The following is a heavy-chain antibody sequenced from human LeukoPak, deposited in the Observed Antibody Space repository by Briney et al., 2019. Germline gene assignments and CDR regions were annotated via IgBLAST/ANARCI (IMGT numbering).Heavy chain of an antibody. V-gene: IGHV3-23*01. D-gene: IGHD2-2*01. CDR3: AKARDIVVVPAAMCALDV. CDR2: VSGSGGYT. J-gene: IGHJ6*02. CDR1: GFTFSNYA. Sequence: GGSLRLSCAATGFTFSNYAMNWVRQAPGKELEWVSAVSGSGGYTYYVDSVRGRFTISRDNFKNTLYLQLNSLTAEDTAVYYCAKARDIVVVPAAMCALDVWGQGTTVTVSS.